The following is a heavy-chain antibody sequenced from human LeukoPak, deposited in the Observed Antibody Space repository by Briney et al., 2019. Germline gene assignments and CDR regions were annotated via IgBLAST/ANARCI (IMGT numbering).Heavy chain of an antibody. D-gene: IGHD4-17*01. J-gene: IGHJ4*02. CDR1: GFNFDDFG. CDR3: AREGYGSHWDY. CDR2: INWDGGST. V-gene: IGHV3-20*04. Sequence: TGGSLRLSCAASGFNFDDFGMSWVRQAPGKGLQWVSIINWDGGSTGYADSVKGRFTISRDNAKNSLYLKMNSLRVEDTAFYYCAREGYGSHWDYWGQGTLVTVSS.